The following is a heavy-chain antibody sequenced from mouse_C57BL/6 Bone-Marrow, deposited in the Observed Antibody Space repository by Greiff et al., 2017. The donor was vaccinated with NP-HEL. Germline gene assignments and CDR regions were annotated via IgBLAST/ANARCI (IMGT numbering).Heavy chain of an antibody. CDR2: ISNLAYSI. J-gene: IGHJ4*01. CDR1: GFTFSDYG. D-gene: IGHD3-2*02. CDR3: ARQGGPDSSGYRYAMDY. V-gene: IGHV5-15*01. Sequence: EVKLMESGGGLVQPGGSLKLSCAASGFTFSDYGMAWVRQAPRKGPEWVAFISNLAYSIYYADTVTGRFTISRENAKNTLYLEMSSLRSEDTAMYYCARQGGPDSSGYRYAMDYWGQGTSVTVSS.